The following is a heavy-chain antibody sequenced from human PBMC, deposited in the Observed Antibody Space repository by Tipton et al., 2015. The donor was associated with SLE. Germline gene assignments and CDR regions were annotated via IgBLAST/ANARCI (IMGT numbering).Heavy chain of an antibody. D-gene: IGHD1/OR15-1a*01. CDR3: ARGKGHDWHIDF. CDR2: IHYSGTT. CDR1: GASISGETYF. J-gene: IGHJ4*02. V-gene: IGHV4-61*01. Sequence: TLSLTCIVSGASISGETYFWNWIRQPPGKGLEWIGYIHYSGTTHDNPSLKSRVTMSVDMSKNQFSLRLTSVTAADTAMYYCARGKGHDWHIDFWGQGTLVTVSS.